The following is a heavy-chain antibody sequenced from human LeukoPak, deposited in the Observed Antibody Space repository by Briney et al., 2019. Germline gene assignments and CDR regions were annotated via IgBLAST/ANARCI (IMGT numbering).Heavy chain of an antibody. V-gene: IGHV1-18*01. CDR3: ARERYSGYDLVDD. CDR2: ISAYNGNT. Sequence: ASVELSCKASGYTFASYGISWVRQAPGQGPEWMGWISAYNGNTNYAQKLQGRVTMTSDTSTSTAYMELRSLRSDDTALYHCARERYSGYDLVDDWGQGTLVTVSS. J-gene: IGHJ4*02. D-gene: IGHD5-12*01. CDR1: GYTFASYG.